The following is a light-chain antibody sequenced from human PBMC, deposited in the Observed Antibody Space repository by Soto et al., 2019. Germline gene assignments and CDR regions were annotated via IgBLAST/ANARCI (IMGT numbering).Light chain of an antibody. CDR2: AAS. V-gene: IGKV1-8*01. Sequence: AIRMTQSPSSLFASTGDRVTISCRASQGISSYLAWYQQKPGKAPKLLIYAASTLQSGVPSRFSGSGSETDFTLTSSCLQSEDFASYYCQQYYSYPITFGQGTRLEIK. CDR3: QQYYSYPIT. J-gene: IGKJ5*01. CDR1: QGISSY.